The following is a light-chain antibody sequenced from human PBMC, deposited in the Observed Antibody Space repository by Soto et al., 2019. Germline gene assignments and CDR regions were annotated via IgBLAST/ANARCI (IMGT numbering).Light chain of an antibody. Sequence: QSVLTQPASVSGSPGQSITISCTGTGSDVGGYSYVSWYQQHPGKAPKLMIYDVSNRPSGVSNRFSGSKSGNTASLTISGLQAEDEADYYCSSYTSSSYYVFGTGTKVTVL. CDR2: DVS. J-gene: IGLJ1*01. CDR1: GSDVGGYSY. CDR3: SSYTSSSYYV. V-gene: IGLV2-14*01.